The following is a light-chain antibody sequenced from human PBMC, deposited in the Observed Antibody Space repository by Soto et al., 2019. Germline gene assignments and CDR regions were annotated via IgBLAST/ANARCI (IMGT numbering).Light chain of an antibody. CDR3: QQYDSYSPT. V-gene: IGKV1-5*01. CDR2: DAS. Sequence: DIQMTQSPSTLSASVGARVTITCRASQSISNWVAWYQQKPGKAPKLLIYDASSLESGAPSRFSGPGSGTEFTHTIPILQPDDVACYYCQQYDSYSPTFGQGTKVDIK. CDR1: QSISNW. J-gene: IGKJ1*01.